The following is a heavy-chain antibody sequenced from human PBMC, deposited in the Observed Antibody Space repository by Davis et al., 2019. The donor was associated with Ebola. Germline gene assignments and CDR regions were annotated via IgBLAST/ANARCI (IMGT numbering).Heavy chain of an antibody. J-gene: IGHJ6*03. CDR3: ARGKYYDFWGGPDRYYYYYMDV. V-gene: IGHV3-74*01. D-gene: IGHD3-3*01. CDR1: GFTFSSYW. Sequence: PGGSLRLSCAASGFTFSSYWMHWVRQAPGKGLVWVSRINSDGSSTSYADSVKGRFTISRDNAKNTLYLQMNSLRAEDTAVYYCARGKYYDFWGGPDRYYYYYMDVWGKGTTVTVSS. CDR2: INSDGSST.